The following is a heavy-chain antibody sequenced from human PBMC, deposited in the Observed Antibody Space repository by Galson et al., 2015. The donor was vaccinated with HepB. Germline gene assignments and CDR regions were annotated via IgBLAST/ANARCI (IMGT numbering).Heavy chain of an antibody. CDR3: ARDHGRDGYLTNYYYYMDV. CDR2: IIPILGIA. Sequence: SVKVSCKASGGTFSSYAISWVRQAPGQGLEWMGGIIPILGIANYAQKFQGRVTITADKSTSTAYMELSSLRSEDTAVYYCARDHGRDGYLTNYYYYMDVWGKGTTVTFSS. V-gene: IGHV1-69*10. D-gene: IGHD5-24*01. J-gene: IGHJ6*03. CDR1: GGTFSSYA.